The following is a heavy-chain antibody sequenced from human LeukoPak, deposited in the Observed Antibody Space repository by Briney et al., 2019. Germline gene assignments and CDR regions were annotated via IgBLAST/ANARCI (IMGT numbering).Heavy chain of an antibody. CDR3: ARDVRVGGYYDSSGYYFNWFDP. CDR1: GGTFSSYA. V-gene: IGHV1-69*05. J-gene: IGHJ5*02. Sequence: SVKLSCNASGGTFSSYAISMVRQAPGQGLEWMGGIIPIFGTANYAQKFQGRVTITTDESTSTAYMELSRLRSEDTAVYYCARDVRVGGYYDSSGYYFNWFDPWGQGTLVTVSS. D-gene: IGHD3-22*01. CDR2: IIPIFGTA.